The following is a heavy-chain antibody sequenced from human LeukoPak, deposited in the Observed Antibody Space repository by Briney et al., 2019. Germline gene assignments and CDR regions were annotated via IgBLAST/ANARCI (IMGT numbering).Heavy chain of an antibody. Sequence: SQTLSLTCTVSGGSISNGGYYWSWIRQHPGKGLEWIGYIYYSGSTYYNPSLKSRVTISVDTSKNQFSLKLSSVTAADTAVYYCARGLGNYYDSSGYYPDAFDIWGQGTMVTVSS. V-gene: IGHV4-31*03. CDR3: ARGLGNYYDSSGYYPDAFDI. D-gene: IGHD3-22*01. CDR2: IYYSGST. J-gene: IGHJ3*02. CDR1: GGSISNGGYY.